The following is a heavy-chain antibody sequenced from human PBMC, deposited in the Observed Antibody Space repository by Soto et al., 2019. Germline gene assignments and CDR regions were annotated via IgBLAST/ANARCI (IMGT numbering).Heavy chain of an antibody. CDR3: AKVKNPWGYTYANDY. J-gene: IGHJ4*02. Sequence: QVQLVESGGGVVQPGRSLRLSCAASGFSFSSYGMHWVRQAPGKGLEWVAFISYDGSYKYYTDSVKGRFTISRDNSKNTLNLQMNSLRVEDTAVYYCAKVKNPWGYTYANDYWGQGTLVTVSS. CDR2: ISYDGSYK. V-gene: IGHV3-30*18. D-gene: IGHD5-18*01. CDR1: GFSFSSYG.